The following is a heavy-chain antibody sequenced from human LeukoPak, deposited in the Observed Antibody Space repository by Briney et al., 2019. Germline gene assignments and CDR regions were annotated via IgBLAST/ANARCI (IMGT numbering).Heavy chain of an antibody. CDR1: GFTFDDYA. V-gene: IGHV3-9*03. CDR3: AKGKGGSGALDY. CDR2: ISWNSGNI. Sequence: GGSLRLSCAASGFTFDDYAMHWVRQAPGKGLEWVSGISWNSGNIGYADSVKGRFTISRDNAKNSLYLQMNSLRAEDMALYYCAKGKGGSGALDYWGQGPLVTVSS. D-gene: IGHD3-10*01. J-gene: IGHJ4*02.